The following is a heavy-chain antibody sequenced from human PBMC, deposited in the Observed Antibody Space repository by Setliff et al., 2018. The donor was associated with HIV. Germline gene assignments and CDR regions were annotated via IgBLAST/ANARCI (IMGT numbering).Heavy chain of an antibody. CDR2: IWSDGRNK. Sequence: QTGGSLRLSCAASGFTFTRYGMHWVRQAPGKGLEWVAVIWSDGRNKYYADSVKGRFTISRDNSKKTMYLQMNSLRREDTALYYCARVLPYNSALDNWSQGTLVTVSS. CDR3: ARVLPYNSALDN. J-gene: IGHJ4*02. CDR1: GFTFTRYG. D-gene: IGHD6-25*01. V-gene: IGHV3-33*01.